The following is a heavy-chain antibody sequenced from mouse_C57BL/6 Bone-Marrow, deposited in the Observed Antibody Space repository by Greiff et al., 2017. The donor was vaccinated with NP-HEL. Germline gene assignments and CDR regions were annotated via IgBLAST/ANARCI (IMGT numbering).Heavy chain of an antibody. J-gene: IGHJ2*01. CDR2: INPSSGYT. CDR3: ARSSPITTVVAPDY. V-gene: IGHV1-7*01. D-gene: IGHD1-1*01. CDR1: GYTFTSYW. Sequence: QVQLKQSGAELAKPGASVKLSCKASGYTFTSYWMHWVKQRPGQGLEWIGYINPSSGYTKYNQKFKGKATLTADKSSSTAYMQLSSLTYEDSAVYYCARSSPITTVVAPDYWGQGTTLTVSS.